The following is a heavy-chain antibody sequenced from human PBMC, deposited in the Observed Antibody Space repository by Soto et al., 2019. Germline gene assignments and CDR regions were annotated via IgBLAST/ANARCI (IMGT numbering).Heavy chain of an antibody. CDR3: ARSTYYDILTGSYYYYAMDV. V-gene: IGHV3-53*01. CDR1: GFTVGSNY. Sequence: PGGSLRLSCAASGFTVGSNYMGWVRQAPGKGLEWVSVIYSEGTPYYADSVKGRFTISRENSNNTLYLHMNNLRAEDTAVYYCARSTYYDILTGSYYYYAMDVWGQGTTVTVSS. J-gene: IGHJ6*02. D-gene: IGHD3-9*01. CDR2: IYSEGTP.